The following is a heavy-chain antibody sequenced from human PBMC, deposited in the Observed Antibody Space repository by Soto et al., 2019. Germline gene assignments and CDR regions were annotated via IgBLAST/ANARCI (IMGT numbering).Heavy chain of an antibody. J-gene: IGHJ6*02. D-gene: IGHD2-2*01. CDR1: GGTFSSYA. CDR2: IIPIFGTA. CDR3: AGDGGYCSSTSCYGTYYYYGMDV. V-gene: IGHV1-69*06. Sequence: GASVKVSCKASGGTFSSYAISWVRQAPGQGLEWMGGIIPIFGTANYAQKFQGRVTITADKSTSTAYMELSSLRSEDTAVYYCAGDGGYCSSTSCYGTYYYYGMDVWGQGTTVTVSS.